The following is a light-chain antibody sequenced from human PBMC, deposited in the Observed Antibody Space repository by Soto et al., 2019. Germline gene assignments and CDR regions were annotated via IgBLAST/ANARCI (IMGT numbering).Light chain of an antibody. J-gene: IGKJ1*01. CDR3: QKYNRASRA. CDR2: AAS. V-gene: IGKV1-27*01. Sequence: DIQMTQSPSSLSASVGDRVTITCRASQGISNYLAWYQQKPGKVPKLLIYAASTLQSGVPSRFSGSGSGTDFTLSISSLQPETVATYYCQKYNRASRAFGQHTKVEI. CDR1: QGISNY.